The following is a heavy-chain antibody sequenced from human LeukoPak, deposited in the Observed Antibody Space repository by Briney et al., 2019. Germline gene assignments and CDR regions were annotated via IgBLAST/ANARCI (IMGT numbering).Heavy chain of an antibody. Sequence: ASVKVSCKASGYTFTSYGISWVRQAPGQGLEWMGWISAYNGNTNYAQKLQGRVTMTTDTSTSTAYMELRSLRSDDTAVYYCARDGIYDILTGGYYHYGMDVWGKGTTVTVSS. V-gene: IGHV1-18*04. J-gene: IGHJ6*04. D-gene: IGHD3-9*01. CDR1: GYTFTSYG. CDR3: ARDGIYDILTGGYYHYGMDV. CDR2: ISAYNGNT.